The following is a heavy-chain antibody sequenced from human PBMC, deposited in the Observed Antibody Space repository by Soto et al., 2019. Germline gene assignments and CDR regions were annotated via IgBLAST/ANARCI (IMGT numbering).Heavy chain of an antibody. Sequence: GVSLRFSCAASGFPFSSYGMHWARQAPGQGLEWVAVISYDGSNKYYADSVKGRFTISRDNSKNTLYLQMNSLRAEDTAVYYCAHHTSSWHPPADFDYWGKGTLVTVSS. CDR3: AHHTSSWHPPADFDY. CDR1: GFPFSSYG. J-gene: IGHJ4*02. D-gene: IGHD6-13*01. CDR2: ISYDGSNK. V-gene: IGHV3-30*03.